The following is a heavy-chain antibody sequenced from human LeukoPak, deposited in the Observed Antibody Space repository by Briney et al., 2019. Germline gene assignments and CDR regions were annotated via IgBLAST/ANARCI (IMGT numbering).Heavy chain of an antibody. CDR3: ARHAGGISATGTRPSDY. V-gene: IGHV4-39*01. CDR2: IYYSGST. CDR1: GASFSSSTYY. J-gene: IGHJ4*02. Sequence: SETLSLTCTVSGASFSSSTYYWGWIRHPPGKGLEWIGSIYYSGSTYYNPSLKIRVTMSVDTSKNQFSLKLSSVTAADTAVYYCARHAGGISATGTRPSDYWGQGTLVTVSS. D-gene: IGHD6-13*01.